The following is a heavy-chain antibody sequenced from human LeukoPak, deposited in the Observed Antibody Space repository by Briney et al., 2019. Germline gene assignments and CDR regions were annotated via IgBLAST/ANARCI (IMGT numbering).Heavy chain of an antibody. CDR3: TMDTCGPRDY. CDR1: GFTFSSYW. J-gene: IGHJ4*01. Sequence: PGGSLRLSCAASGFTFSSYWMHWVRQVPGKGLVWVSRINTDGSTTSYAASVKGRFTISRDNAKNTLSLQMNSLRAEDTAVYYCTMDTCGPRDYWGHGTLVTVSS. CDR2: INTDGSTT. D-gene: IGHD5-18*01. V-gene: IGHV3-74*01.